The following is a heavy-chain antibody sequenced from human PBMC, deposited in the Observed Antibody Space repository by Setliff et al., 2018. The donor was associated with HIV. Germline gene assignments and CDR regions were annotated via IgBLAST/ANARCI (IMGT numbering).Heavy chain of an antibody. D-gene: IGHD6-19*01. Sequence: GASVKVSCKASGYTFTGYYMHWVRQAPGQGLEWMGWINPNSGGTNYAQKFQGRVTMTRDTSISTAYMELSRLGSDDRALYYCATSPIAVPPYYFESWGQGTLVTVSS. V-gene: IGHV1-2*02. CDR1: GYTFTGYY. J-gene: IGHJ4*02. CDR3: ATSPIAVPPYYFES. CDR2: INPNSGGT.